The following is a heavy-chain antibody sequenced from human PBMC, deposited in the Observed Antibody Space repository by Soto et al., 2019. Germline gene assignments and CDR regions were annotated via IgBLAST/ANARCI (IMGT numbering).Heavy chain of an antibody. D-gene: IGHD2-15*01. V-gene: IGHV4-39*01. J-gene: IGHJ5*02. Sequence: SETLSLTCTVSGGSISSSSYYWGWIRQPPGKGLEWIGSIYYSGSTYYNPSLKSRVTISVDTSKNQFSLKLSSVTAADTAVYYCARRVGRVVVAAMIAWFDPWGQGTLVTVSS. CDR3: ARRVGRVVVAAMIAWFDP. CDR1: GGSISSSSYY. CDR2: IYYSGST.